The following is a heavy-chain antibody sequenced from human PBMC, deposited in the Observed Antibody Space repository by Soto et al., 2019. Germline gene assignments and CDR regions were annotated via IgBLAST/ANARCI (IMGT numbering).Heavy chain of an antibody. CDR3: MRPGGSTLRDF. D-gene: IGHD6-13*01. J-gene: IGHJ4*02. V-gene: IGHV4-39*01. Sequence: SETLSLTCNVSGGSISSGGYYWSWIRQPPGKGLEWIGSIKHSGTTYYNPSLKSRVAISRDTSKNQFSQHLSSVSAADTAVYYCMRPGGSTLRDFWGQGALVTVSS. CDR1: GGSISSGGYY. CDR2: IKHSGTT.